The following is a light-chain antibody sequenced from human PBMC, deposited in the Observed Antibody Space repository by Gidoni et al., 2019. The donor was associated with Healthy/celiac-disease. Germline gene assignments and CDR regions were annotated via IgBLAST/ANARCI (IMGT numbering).Light chain of an antibody. CDR2: GAS. J-gene: IGKJ1*01. CDR1: QSVNSN. CDR3: QQYNNWPPLT. Sequence: EIVMTQSPATLSVSPGERATLSCRASQSVNSNLAWYQQKPGQAPRLLIYGASTRATGIPVRFSGSGSGTEFTLTISSLQSEDFAVYYCQQYNNWPPLTFGQGTKVEIK. V-gene: IGKV3-15*01.